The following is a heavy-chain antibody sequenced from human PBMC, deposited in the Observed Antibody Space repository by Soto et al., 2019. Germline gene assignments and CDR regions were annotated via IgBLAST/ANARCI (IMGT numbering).Heavy chain of an antibody. CDR3: ARRHAPRYSSGNNFFDF. CDR1: GVSIYSGSYH. Sequence: SETLSLTCTVSGVSIYSGSYHWGWIRQPPGKGLEWIGAINYSGSPYYNPSLKSRVTISVDTSKNQFSLLLSSVTAADSAVYFCARRHAPRYSSGNNFFDFWGQGTLVTVSS. V-gene: IGHV4-39*01. D-gene: IGHD6-19*01. J-gene: IGHJ4*02. CDR2: INYSGSP.